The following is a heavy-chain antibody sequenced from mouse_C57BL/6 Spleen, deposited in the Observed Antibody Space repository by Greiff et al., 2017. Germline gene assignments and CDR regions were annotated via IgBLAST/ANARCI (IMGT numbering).Heavy chain of an antibody. CDR2: IYPGDGDT. Sequence: QVQLQQSGPELVKPGASVKISCKASGYAFSSSWMNWVKQRPGKGLEWIGRIYPGDGDTNYNGKFKGKATLTADKSSSTAYMQLSSLTSEDSAVYFCARCHDYDYAMDYWGQGTSVTVSS. V-gene: IGHV1-82*01. D-gene: IGHD2-4*01. CDR3: ARCHDYDYAMDY. CDR1: GYAFSSSW. J-gene: IGHJ4*01.